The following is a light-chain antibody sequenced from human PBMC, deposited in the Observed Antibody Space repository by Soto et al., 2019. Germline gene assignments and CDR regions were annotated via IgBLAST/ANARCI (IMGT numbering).Light chain of an antibody. Sequence: EIVLTQSPGTLSLSPGERATLSCRASQSVSNNYLAWYQQKPGQAPRILIYGASNRATGIPDRFSGSGSGIDFTLTISRLEPEDFAVYYCQQYGSTGTFGQGTKVEIK. J-gene: IGKJ1*01. CDR2: GAS. V-gene: IGKV3-20*01. CDR3: QQYGSTGT. CDR1: QSVSNNY.